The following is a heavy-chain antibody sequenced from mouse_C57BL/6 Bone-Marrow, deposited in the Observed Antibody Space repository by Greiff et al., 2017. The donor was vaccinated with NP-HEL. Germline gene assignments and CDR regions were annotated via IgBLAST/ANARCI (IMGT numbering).Heavy chain of an antibody. V-gene: IGHV5-6*01. D-gene: IGHD2-4*01. Sequence: EVQLQESGGDLVKPGGSLKLSCAASGFTFSSYGMSWVRQTPDKRLEWVATISSGGSYTYYPDSVKGRFTISRDNAKNTLYLQMSSLKSEDTAMYYCASIYYDYDAAWFAYWGQGTLVTVSA. CDR3: ASIYYDYDAAWFAY. CDR1: GFTFSSYG. CDR2: ISSGGSYT. J-gene: IGHJ3*01.